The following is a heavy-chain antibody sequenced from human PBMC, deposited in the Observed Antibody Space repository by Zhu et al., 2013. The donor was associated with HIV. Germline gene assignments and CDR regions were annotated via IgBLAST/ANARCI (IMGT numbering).Heavy chain of an antibody. CDR2: IIPIFGTA. D-gene: IGHD2-2*01. V-gene: IGHV1-69*01. CDR3: ARVGVRDIVVVPAAPHDSVSHYYGMDV. Sequence: QVQLVQSGAEVKKPGSSVKVSCKASGGTFSSYAISWVRQAPGQGLEWMGGIIPIFGTANYAQKFQGRVTITADESTSTAYMELSSLRSEDTAVYYCARVGVRDIVVVPAAPHDSVSHYYGMDVWGQGTTVTVSS. J-gene: IGHJ6*02. CDR1: GGTFSSYA.